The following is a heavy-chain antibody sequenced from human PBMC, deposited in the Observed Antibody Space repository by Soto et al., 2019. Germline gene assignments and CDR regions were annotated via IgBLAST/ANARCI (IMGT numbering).Heavy chain of an antibody. CDR1: GGSVSSGSYY. Sequence: SETLSLTCTVFGGSVSSGSYYWSWIRQPPGKGLEWIGYIYYSGSTNYNPSLKSRVTISVDTSKNQFSLKLSSVTAADTAVYYCARDGAYDYVWGSYRYTFDYWGQGTLVTVSS. CDR2: IYYSGST. CDR3: ARDGAYDYVWGSYRYTFDY. J-gene: IGHJ4*02. V-gene: IGHV4-61*01. D-gene: IGHD3-16*02.